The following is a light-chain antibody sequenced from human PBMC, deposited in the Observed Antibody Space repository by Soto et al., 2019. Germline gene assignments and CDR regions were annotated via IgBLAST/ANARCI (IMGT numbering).Light chain of an antibody. J-gene: IGLJ1*01. CDR3: CSYAGSFLKV. V-gene: IGLV2-11*01. Sequence: QPVLTQPRSVSGSPGQSVTISCTGTSGDVGGYNYVSWYQQHPGKAPKLMISDVGKRPSGVPDRFSGSKSGNTASLTISGLQAEDEADYYCCSYAGSFLKVFGTGTKVTVL. CDR1: SGDVGGYNY. CDR2: DVG.